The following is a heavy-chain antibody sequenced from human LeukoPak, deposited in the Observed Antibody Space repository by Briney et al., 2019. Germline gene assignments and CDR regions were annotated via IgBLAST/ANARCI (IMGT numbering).Heavy chain of an antibody. CDR2: IKSKSDGGAI. V-gene: IGHV3-15*01. D-gene: IGHD3-3*01. CDR1: GLTFSNAW. J-gene: IGHJ4*02. Sequence: PGGSLRLSCAASGLTFSNAWMTWVRQAPGKGLEWVGRIKSKSDGGAIDYAAPVRGRFTISRDDSKNTLYLQMNSLRAEDTALYYCARDLSGYGAIDHWGQGTLVTVSS. CDR3: ARDLSGYGAIDH.